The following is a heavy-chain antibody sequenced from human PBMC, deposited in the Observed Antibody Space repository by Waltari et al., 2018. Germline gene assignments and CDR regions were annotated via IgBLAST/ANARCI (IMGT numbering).Heavy chain of an antibody. CDR3: ARDNWGPDY. CDR2: VSWNGAGT. CDR1: GFTFEDYG. D-gene: IGHD7-27*01. V-gene: IGHV3-20*04. Sequence: EVLLVESGGGVVRPGGSLRLSCAASGFTFEDYGMVWVRQAPGKGLEWVSGVSWNGAGTDYADSVKGRFTISRDKASNSVFLQMNSLRAEDTALYYCARDNWGPDYWGQGTLVTVSS. J-gene: IGHJ4*02.